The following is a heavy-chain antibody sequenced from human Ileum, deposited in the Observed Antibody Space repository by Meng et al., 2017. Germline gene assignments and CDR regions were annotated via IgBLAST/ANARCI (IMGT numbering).Heavy chain of an antibody. CDR3: GPESTGDD. D-gene: IGHD2-2*01. V-gene: IGHV3-74*02. CDR1: RFALRMYA. J-gene: IGHJ4*02. CDR2: INHDGRGT. Sequence: LHLLESGVDLVQPGGSLSLSCEASRFALRMYAMSWVRQAPGKGLVWLSRINHDGRGTHYADAVKGRFTISRDNAKNTLYLQINSLRAEDTGVYYCGPESTGDDWGQGTLVTVSS.